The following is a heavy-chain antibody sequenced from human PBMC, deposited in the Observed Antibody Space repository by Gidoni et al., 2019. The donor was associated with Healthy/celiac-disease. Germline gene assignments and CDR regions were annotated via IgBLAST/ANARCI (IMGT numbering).Heavy chain of an antibody. CDR3: ATHHRSYYYDSSSAFDI. D-gene: IGHD3-22*01. CDR2: IYYSGST. CDR1: GGSISSYY. Sequence: QVQLQESGPGLGKPSETLSLTCTVSGGSISSYYWSCIRQPPGKGLEWIGYIYYSGSTNYNPSLKSRVTITVDTSKNQFSLKLSSVTAADTAVYYCATHHRSYYYDSSSAFDIWGQGTMVTVSS. V-gene: IGHV4-59*01. J-gene: IGHJ3*02.